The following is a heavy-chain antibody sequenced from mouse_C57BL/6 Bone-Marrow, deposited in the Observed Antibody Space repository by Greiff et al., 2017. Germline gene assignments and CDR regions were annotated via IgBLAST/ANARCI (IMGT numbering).Heavy chain of an antibody. Sequence: QVQLQQSGPELVKPGASVKISCKASGYAFSSSWMNWVKQRPGKGLEWIGRIYPGDGDTNYNGKFKGKATLTADKSSNTAYLQLSSLTSEDTAIYYCARSGGNPRCRYFDIWGTGTTVTVSS. CDR2: IYPGDGDT. CDR1: GYAFSSSW. CDR3: ARSGGNPRCRYFDI. D-gene: IGHD2-1*01. J-gene: IGHJ1*03. V-gene: IGHV1-82*01.